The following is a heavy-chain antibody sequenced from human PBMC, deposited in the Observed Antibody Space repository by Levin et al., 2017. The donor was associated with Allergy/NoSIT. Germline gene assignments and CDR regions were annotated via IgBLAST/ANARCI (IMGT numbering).Heavy chain of an antibody. Sequence: GGSLRLSCAASGFTFNSYAMSWVRQAPGKGLEWVSGISGSGGSTYYAESVKGRFTISRDTSKNTLYLQMNSLRAEDTAVYFCAKDLVAATITRYYFDYWGQGILVTVSS. J-gene: IGHJ4*02. CDR1: GFTFNSYA. CDR2: ISGSGGST. CDR3: AKDLVAATITRYYFDY. D-gene: IGHD5-12*01. V-gene: IGHV3-23*01.